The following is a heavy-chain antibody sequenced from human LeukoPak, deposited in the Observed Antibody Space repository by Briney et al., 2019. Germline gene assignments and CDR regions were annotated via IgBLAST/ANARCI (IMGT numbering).Heavy chain of an antibody. D-gene: IGHD5-12*01. CDR2: MNPSSGNT. V-gene: IGHV1-8*01. CDR1: GYTFTSYD. CDR3: ARGDGRYVYYYYYMDV. Sequence: ASVKVSCKASGYTFTSYDINWVRQATGQGLEWMGWMNPSSGNTGYAQKFQGRVTMTRNTSISTAYMELSSLRSEDTAVYYCARGDGRYVYYYYYMDVWGKGTTVTISS. J-gene: IGHJ6*03.